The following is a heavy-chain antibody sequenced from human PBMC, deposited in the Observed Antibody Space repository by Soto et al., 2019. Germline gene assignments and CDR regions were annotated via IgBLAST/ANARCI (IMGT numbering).Heavy chain of an antibody. J-gene: IGHJ4*02. CDR3: ARVEYTYNYRGLDY. CDR1: GGSFRGYY. D-gene: IGHD3-16*01. V-gene: IGHV4-34*01. Sequence: QVQLQQWGTGLLKPSETLSLTCAVYGGSFRGYYWTCIRQPPGKGLEWIGEIDHSGSTNYNPSLKSRVTISVDTSKNQFSLKLASVTAADTAVYYCARVEYTYNYRGLDYWGQGTLVTVSS. CDR2: IDHSGST.